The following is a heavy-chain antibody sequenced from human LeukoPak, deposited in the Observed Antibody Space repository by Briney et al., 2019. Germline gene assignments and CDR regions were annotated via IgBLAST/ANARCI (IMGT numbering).Heavy chain of an antibody. J-gene: IGHJ5*02. D-gene: IGHD3-10*01. CDR3: ARDRAPHENWFDP. V-gene: IGHV3-11*01. CDR1: GFTFSDYY. CDR2: ISSSGSTI. Sequence: PGGSLRLSCAASGFTFSDYYMSWIRQAPGKGLEWVSYISSSGSTIYYADSVKGRFTISRDNAKNSLYLQMNSLRAEDTAVYYCARDRAPHENWFDPWGQGTLVTVSS.